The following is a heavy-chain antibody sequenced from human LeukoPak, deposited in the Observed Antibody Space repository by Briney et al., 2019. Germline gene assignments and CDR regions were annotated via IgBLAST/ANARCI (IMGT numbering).Heavy chain of an antibody. CDR3: VRGHSGFKFDP. D-gene: IGHD5-12*01. V-gene: IGHV1-8*01. J-gene: IGHJ5*02. CDR1: GYTFTNYD. Sequence: ASVKVSCKASGYTFTNYDINWVRQAAGQGLQWMGWMNPNSGNTGYPQRFQGRVTMTRDTSINTAYMELSSLRSEDTAVYYCVRGHSGFKFDPWGQGTLVTVSS. CDR2: MNPNSGNT.